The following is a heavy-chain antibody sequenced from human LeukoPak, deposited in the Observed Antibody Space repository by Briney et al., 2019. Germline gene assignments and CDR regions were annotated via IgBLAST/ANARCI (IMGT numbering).Heavy chain of an antibody. J-gene: IGHJ5*02. CDR3: ARGVPPCFDP. Sequence: PGGSLRLTRAVSGFSLSRYWMHWVRRSPGKGLVWVSRINEDGSTTTYADSVKGRFTIYRDNAKNTLQLQMNSLRAEDTAVYYCARGVPPCFDPWGQGTLVTVSS. D-gene: IGHD3-10*01. CDR1: GFSLSRYW. V-gene: IGHV3-74*03. CDR2: INEDGSTT.